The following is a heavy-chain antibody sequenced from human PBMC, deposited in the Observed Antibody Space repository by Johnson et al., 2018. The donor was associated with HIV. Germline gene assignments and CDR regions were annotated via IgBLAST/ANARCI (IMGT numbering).Heavy chain of an antibody. Sequence: QVQLVESGGGVVQPGRSLRLSCAASGFTFSSYAMHWVRQAPGKGLEWVAIILYDGSKQFYVDSVQGRFTISRDNSKNTLYLQMNSLRAEDTAVYYCAKGFFELDDAFDIWGQGTMVTVSS. D-gene: IGHD3/OR15-3a*01. J-gene: IGHJ3*02. V-gene: IGHV3-30*04. CDR3: AKGFFELDDAFDI. CDR2: ILYDGSKQ. CDR1: GFTFSSYA.